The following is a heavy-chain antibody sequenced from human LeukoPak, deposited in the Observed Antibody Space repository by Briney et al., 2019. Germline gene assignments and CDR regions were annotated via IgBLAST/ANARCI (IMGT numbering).Heavy chain of an antibody. CDR2: IRNDGSDK. CDR3: VRDADWSFDY. J-gene: IGHJ4*02. D-gene: IGHD2-21*01. CDR1: GFRFSSNG. V-gene: IGHV3-30*02. Sequence: GGSLRLSCVASGFRFSSNGMHWVRQAPGKGLEWVAFIRNDGSDKYYADSVKGRFTISRDTSKNTVYVQMNSLRSEDTAVYYCVRDADWSFDYWGQGTLVTVSS.